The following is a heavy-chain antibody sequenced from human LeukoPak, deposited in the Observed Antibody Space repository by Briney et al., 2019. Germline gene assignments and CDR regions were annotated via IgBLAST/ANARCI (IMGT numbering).Heavy chain of an antibody. V-gene: IGHV3-21*01. CDR1: GFTFSSYS. CDR3: ARDSSITMIVAAFDI. D-gene: IGHD3-22*01. Sequence: GGSLRLSCAASGFTFSSYSMNWVRQAPGKGLEWVSSISSSSSYIYYADSVKGRFTISRDNAKNSLYLQMNSLRAEDTAVYYCARDSSITMIVAAFDIWGQETMVTVSS. CDR2: ISSSSSYI. J-gene: IGHJ3*02.